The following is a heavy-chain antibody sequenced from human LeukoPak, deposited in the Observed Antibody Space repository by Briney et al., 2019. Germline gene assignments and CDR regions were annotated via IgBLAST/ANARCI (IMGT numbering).Heavy chain of an antibody. CDR3: ASEGIDY. CDR1: GYTFTSYY. J-gene: IGHJ4*02. CDR2: INPSGGST. Sequence: GASVKVSCKASGYTFTSYYMHWVRQAPGQGLEWMGIINPSGGSTSYAQKFQGRVTMTRDMSTSTDYLELSSLRSDDTAVYYCASEGIDYWGQGTLVTVSS. V-gene: IGHV1-46*01.